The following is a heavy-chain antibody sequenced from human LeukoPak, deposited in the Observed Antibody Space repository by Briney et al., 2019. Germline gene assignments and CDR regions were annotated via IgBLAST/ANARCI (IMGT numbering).Heavy chain of an antibody. V-gene: IGHV3-23*01. D-gene: IGHD1-14*01. CDR3: VRIIYFDY. J-gene: IGHJ4*02. Sequence: PGGSLRLSCAVSGFIFSKYAMSWVRQAPGKGLEWVSSISGSGGSTYYADSVKGRFTISRDNSKNTLHLQMNSLRAEDTAVYYCVRIIYFDYWGQGTLVTVSS. CDR2: ISGSGGST. CDR1: GFIFSKYA.